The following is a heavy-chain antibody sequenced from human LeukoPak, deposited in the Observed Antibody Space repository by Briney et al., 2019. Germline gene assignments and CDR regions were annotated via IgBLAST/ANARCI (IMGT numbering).Heavy chain of an antibody. Sequence: GGSLRLSCAASGFTFSSYAMHWVRQAPGKGLEWVAVISYDGSNKYYADSVKGRFTISRDNSKNTLYLQMNSLRAEDTAVYYCARDSEWQQHSYYYYGMDVWGQGTTVTVSS. CDR3: ARDSEWQQHSYYYYGMDV. CDR2: ISYDGSNK. D-gene: IGHD6-13*01. J-gene: IGHJ6*02. CDR1: GFTFSSYA. V-gene: IGHV3-30*14.